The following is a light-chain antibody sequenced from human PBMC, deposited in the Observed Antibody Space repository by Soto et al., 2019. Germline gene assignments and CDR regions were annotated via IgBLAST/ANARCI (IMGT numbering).Light chain of an antibody. J-gene: IGKJ2*01. CDR2: DVS. CDR1: QSPNNW. Sequence: DSQLTQYPSTLSVSVGERVTITCRASQSPNNWMAWYQQKSGKAPKLLIYDVSTLASGVPSRFSGSVSGTECALTISSLQPDDSATYYCQQYYRYPVTFGQGTKVEVK. CDR3: QQYYRYPVT. V-gene: IGKV1-5*01.